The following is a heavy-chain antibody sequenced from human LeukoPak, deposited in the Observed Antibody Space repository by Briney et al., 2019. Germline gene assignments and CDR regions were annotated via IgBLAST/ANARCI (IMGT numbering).Heavy chain of an antibody. CDR1: GGSFSGYY. D-gene: IGHD3-10*01. CDR3: ARARRFGGSLVDY. J-gene: IGHJ4*02. V-gene: IGHV4-34*01. Sequence: PSETLSLTCAVYGGSFSGYYWSWIRQPPGKGLEWIGEINHSGSTNYNPSLKSRVTISVDTSKNQFSLKLSSVTAADTAVYYCARARRFGGSLVDYWGQGTLVTVSS. CDR2: INHSGST.